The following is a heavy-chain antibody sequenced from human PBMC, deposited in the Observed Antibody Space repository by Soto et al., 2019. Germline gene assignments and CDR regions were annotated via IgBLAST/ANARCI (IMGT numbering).Heavy chain of an antibody. V-gene: IGHV3-33*01. J-gene: IGHJ6*02. CDR3: ARGYDILTGYYIGTTMDV. CDR1: GFTFSSYG. Sequence: GSLRLSCAASGFTFSSYGMHWVRQAPGKGLEWVAVIWYDGSNKYYADSVKGRFTISRGNSKNTLYLQMNSLRAEDTAVYYCARGYDILTGYYIGTTMDVWGQGTTVTVSS. D-gene: IGHD3-9*01. CDR2: IWYDGSNK.